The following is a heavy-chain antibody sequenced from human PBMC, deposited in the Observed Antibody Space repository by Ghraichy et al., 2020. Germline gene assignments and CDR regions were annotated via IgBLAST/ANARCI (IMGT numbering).Heavy chain of an antibody. CDR2: IYYSGST. V-gene: IGHV4-61*01. CDR1: GGSVSSGNYY. D-gene: IGHD1-14*01. CDR3: ARNRGSSSYDYYGMDV. Sequence: SETLSLTCSVSGGSVSSGNYYWSWIRQPPGKGLEWIGYIYYSGSTNYNPSLKSRVTLSVDTSKNQFSLTVWSVNAADTAVYYCARNRGSSSYDYYGMDVWGQGTTVTVSS. J-gene: IGHJ6*02.